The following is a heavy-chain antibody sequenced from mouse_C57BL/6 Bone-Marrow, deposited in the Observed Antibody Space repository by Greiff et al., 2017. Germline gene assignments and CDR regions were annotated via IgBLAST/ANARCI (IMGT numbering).Heavy chain of an antibody. D-gene: IGHD2-3*01. V-gene: IGHV5-6*01. CDR2: ISSGGSYT. Sequence: EVKLQESGGDLVKPGGSLKLSCAASGFTFSSYGMSWVRQTPDKRLEWVATISSGGSYTYYPDSVKGRFTITRDNAKNTRYLQMSSLKSEDTAMYYCARQGYDYLDYWGQGTTLTVSS. CDR3: ARQGYDYLDY. J-gene: IGHJ2*01. CDR1: GFTFSSYG.